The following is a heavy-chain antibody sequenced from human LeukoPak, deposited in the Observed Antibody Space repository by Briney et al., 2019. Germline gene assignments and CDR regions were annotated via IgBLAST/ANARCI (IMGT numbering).Heavy chain of an antibody. CDR1: GFTFSFYS. V-gene: IGHV3-48*02. CDR3: ARESGWTVDY. Sequence: QPGGSLRLSCAASGFTFSFYSMNWVRQAPGKGLEWVSYISSSISNTHYADSVKGPFTLSRDNAKNSLYLQMNSLRDEDTAVYFCARESGWTVDYWGQGTLVTVSS. CDR2: ISSSISNT. D-gene: IGHD6-19*01. J-gene: IGHJ4*02.